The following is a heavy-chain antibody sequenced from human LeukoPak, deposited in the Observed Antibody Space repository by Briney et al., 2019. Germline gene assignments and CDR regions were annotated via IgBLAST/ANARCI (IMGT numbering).Heavy chain of an antibody. CDR2: INHSGST. CDR1: GGSFSGYY. Sequence: SETLSLTCAVYGGSFSGYYWSWIRQPPGKGLEWIGEINHSGSTNYNPSLKSRVTISVDTSKNQFSLKLSSVTAADTAVYYCARGPGFRPIIVVVTAAMDVWGKGTTVTVSS. D-gene: IGHD2-2*01. J-gene: IGHJ6*03. CDR3: ARGPGFRPIIVVVTAAMDV. V-gene: IGHV4-34*01.